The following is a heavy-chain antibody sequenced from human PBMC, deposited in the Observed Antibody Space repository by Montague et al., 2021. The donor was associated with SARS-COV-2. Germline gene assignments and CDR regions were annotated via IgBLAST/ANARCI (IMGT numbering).Heavy chain of an antibody. D-gene: IGHD2-21*01. Sequence: SETLSLTCTVSGASVGSSDWGWIRQSPGKGLEWIGYIYSVGSTDYKPSLKSRATMSRDTSKNQFSLKVRSVTAADTAAYYCARESMRADAFDIWGQGTMVTVSS. J-gene: IGHJ3*02. V-gene: IGHV4-59*02. CDR3: ARESMRADAFDI. CDR1: GASVGSSD. CDR2: IYSVGST.